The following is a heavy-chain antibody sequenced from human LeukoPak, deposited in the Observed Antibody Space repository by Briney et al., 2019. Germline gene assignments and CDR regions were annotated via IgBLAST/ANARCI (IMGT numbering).Heavy chain of an antibody. V-gene: IGHV5-51*01. D-gene: IGHD6-13*01. J-gene: IGHJ4*02. CDR1: GYSFTTYW. CDR3: ARRPARSWYTFDY. CDR2: IYPGDSDT. Sequence: GESLKISCKGSGYSFTTYWIGWVRQMPGKGLEWMGIIYPGDSDTRYSPSFQGQVTISADKSISTAYLQWSSLKASDTAMYYYARRPARSWYTFDYWGQGTLVTVSS.